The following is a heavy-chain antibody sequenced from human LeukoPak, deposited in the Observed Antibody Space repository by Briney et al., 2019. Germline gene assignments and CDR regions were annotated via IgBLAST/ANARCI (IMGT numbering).Heavy chain of an antibody. CDR2: IYYSGST. CDR3: ARSTAITMVRGVILELDP. Sequence: SETLSLTCTVSGGSISSSSYYWGWIRQPPGKGLEWIGSIYYSGSTYYNPSLKSRVTISVDTSKNQFSLKLSSVTAADTAVYYCARSTAITMVRGVILELDPWGQGTLVTVSS. V-gene: IGHV4-39*07. CDR1: GGSISSSSYY. J-gene: IGHJ5*02. D-gene: IGHD3-10*01.